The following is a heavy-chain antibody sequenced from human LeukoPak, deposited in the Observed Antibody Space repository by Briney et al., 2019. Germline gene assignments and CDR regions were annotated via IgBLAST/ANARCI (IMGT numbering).Heavy chain of an antibody. CDR2: INPSGGST. CDR1: GYTFTSYY. V-gene: IGHV1-46*01. Sequence: ASVKVSCKASGYTFTSYYMHWVRQAPGQGLEWMGIINPSGGSTSYAQKFQGRVTMTRDMSTSTVYMELSSLRSEDTAMYYCGSCVAAAGTTWDPASSLDYWGQGTLVTVSS. D-gene: IGHD6-13*01. CDR3: GSCVAAAGTTWDPASSLDY. J-gene: IGHJ4*02.